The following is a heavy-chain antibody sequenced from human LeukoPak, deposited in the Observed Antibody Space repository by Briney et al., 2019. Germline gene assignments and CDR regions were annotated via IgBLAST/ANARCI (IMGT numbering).Heavy chain of an antibody. J-gene: IGHJ4*02. CDR1: GFTVSSNF. CDR3: ASSGIAVAGYFDY. CDR2: IHSGGST. V-gene: IGHV3-53*01. D-gene: IGHD6-19*01. Sequence: GGCLRLSCAASGFTVSSNFMSWVRQAPGKGLEWISVIHSGGSTYYADSVKGRFTISRDSSKNTLYLQMNSLRAGDTAVYYCASSGIAVAGYFDYWGQGTLVTVSS.